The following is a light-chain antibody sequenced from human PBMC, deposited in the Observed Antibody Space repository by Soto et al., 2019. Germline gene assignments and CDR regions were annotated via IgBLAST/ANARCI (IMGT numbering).Light chain of an antibody. CDR3: QQYNDWQVT. Sequence: EIAFTQSPGTLSLSPGERATLSCRASQSVSSNLAWYQQKPGQAPRLLIYDASTRATGIPARFSGSGSGTEFTLTITSLQSEDFAVYYCQQYNDWQVTFGGGTKVDIK. V-gene: IGKV3-15*01. CDR1: QSVSSN. CDR2: DAS. J-gene: IGKJ4*01.